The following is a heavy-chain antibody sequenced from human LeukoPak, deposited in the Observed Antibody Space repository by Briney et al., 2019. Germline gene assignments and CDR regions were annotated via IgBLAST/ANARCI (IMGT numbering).Heavy chain of an antibody. CDR1: GYTFTGYY. CDR3: ARGSNVWQQLGSRLLDP. J-gene: IGHJ5*02. D-gene: IGHD6-13*01. Sequence: PAASVKVSCKASGYTFTGYYMHWVRQAPGQGLEWMGWINPNSGGTNYAQKFQSWVTMTRDTSISTAYMELSRLRSDDTAVYYCARGSNVWQQLGSRLLDPWGQGTLVTVSS. V-gene: IGHV1-2*04. CDR2: INPNSGGT.